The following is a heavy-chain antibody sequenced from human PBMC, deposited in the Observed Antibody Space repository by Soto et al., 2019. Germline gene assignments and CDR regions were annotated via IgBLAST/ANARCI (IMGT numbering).Heavy chain of an antibody. CDR2: IDPSDSYT. CDR1: WYRFSRYW. V-gene: IGHV5-10-1*01. Sequence: ESLKISCKGSWYRFSRYWISWGRQMPREGLEWMGRIDPSDSYTNYSPSFQGHVTISADKSISTAYLQWSSLKASDTAMYYCARLQAAAGDNDLTFDYWGQGTLVTVSS. J-gene: IGHJ4*02. CDR3: ARLQAAAGDNDLTFDY. D-gene: IGHD6-13*01.